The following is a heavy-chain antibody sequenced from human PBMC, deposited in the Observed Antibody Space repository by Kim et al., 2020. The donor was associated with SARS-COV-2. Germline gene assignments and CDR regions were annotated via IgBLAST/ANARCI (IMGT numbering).Heavy chain of an antibody. CDR3: ARDTALNY. CDR2: GRT. Sequence: GRTTYNPPLRSRVTISVDRSNNQFSLQLTSVTAADTALYFCARDTALNYWGQGTLVTVSS. V-gene: IGHV4-59*12. J-gene: IGHJ4*02. D-gene: IGHD5-18*01.